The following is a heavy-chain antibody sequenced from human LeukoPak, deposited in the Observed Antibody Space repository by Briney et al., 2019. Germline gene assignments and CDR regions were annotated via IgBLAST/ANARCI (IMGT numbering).Heavy chain of an antibody. CDR2: ISGGDDR. CDR1: GFIFSPYA. D-gene: IGHD3-3*01. V-gene: IGHV3-23*01. CDR3: AKDRDVQIFGVVTLYYFDY. J-gene: IGHJ4*02. Sequence: PGGPLRLSCGASGFIFSPYAVSWVRQAPGKAVEGVAGISGGDDRFYADYVKSRFTISRDKSKNTLYLQMNSLRAEDTAVYYCAKDRDVQIFGVVTLYYFDYWGQGTLVTVSS.